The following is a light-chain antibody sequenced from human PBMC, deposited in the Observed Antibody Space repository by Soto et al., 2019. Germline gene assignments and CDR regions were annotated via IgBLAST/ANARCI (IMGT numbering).Light chain of an antibody. CDR3: LLTYSGPWV. V-gene: IGLV4-69*01. J-gene: IGLJ3*02. CDR2: LNSDGSH. Sequence: QLVLTQSPSASASLGASVKLTCTLSSGHSSYAIAWHQQQPEKGPRYLMKLNSDGSHSKGDGIPDRFSGSSSGAERYLTISSLQSEDEADYYCLLTYSGPWVFGGGTKLTVL. CDR1: SGHSSYA.